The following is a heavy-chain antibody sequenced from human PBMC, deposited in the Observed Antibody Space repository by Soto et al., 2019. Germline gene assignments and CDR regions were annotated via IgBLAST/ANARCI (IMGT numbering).Heavy chain of an antibody. Sequence: GGSLILSCAASGFTFSSYSMNWVRQAPGKGLEWVSYISSSSSTIYYADSVKGRFTISRDNAKNSLYLQMNSLRAEDTAVYYCARADYGDANWFDPWGQGTLVTVSS. D-gene: IGHD4-17*01. CDR1: GFTFSSYS. CDR3: ARADYGDANWFDP. CDR2: ISSSSSTI. J-gene: IGHJ5*02. V-gene: IGHV3-48*01.